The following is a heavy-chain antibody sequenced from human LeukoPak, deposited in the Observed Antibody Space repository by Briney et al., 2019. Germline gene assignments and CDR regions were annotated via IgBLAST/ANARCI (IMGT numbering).Heavy chain of an antibody. D-gene: IGHD4-17*01. V-gene: IGHV1-69*04. J-gene: IGHJ4*02. CDR3: ARDEYGDYVSKSRGIDY. Sequence: SVKVSCKASGGPFSSYAISWVRQAPGQGLEWMGRIIPILGIANYAQKFQGRVTITADKSTSTAYMELSSLRSEDTAVYYCARDEYGDYVSKSRGIDYWGQGTLVTVSS. CDR2: IIPILGIA. CDR1: GGPFSSYA.